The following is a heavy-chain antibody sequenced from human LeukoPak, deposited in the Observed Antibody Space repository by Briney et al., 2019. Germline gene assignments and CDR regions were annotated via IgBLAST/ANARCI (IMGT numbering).Heavy chain of an antibody. CDR2: IRYDGSNK. J-gene: IGHJ6*03. CDR1: GFTFSSHG. Sequence: GGSLRLSCAASGFTFSSHGMHWVRQAPGKGLEWVAFIRYDGSNKKYADFVKGRFTISRDNSKNTLYLQMNSLRAEDTAVFYCAKSSGGFGELNLVRYHYMDVWGKGTTVTISS. CDR3: AKSSGGFGELNLVRYHYMDV. V-gene: IGHV3-30*02. D-gene: IGHD3-10*01.